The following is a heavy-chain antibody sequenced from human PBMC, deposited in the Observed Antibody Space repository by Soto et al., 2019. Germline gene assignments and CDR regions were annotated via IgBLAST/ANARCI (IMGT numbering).Heavy chain of an antibody. J-gene: IGHJ4*02. CDR2: ISYDGSNK. D-gene: IGHD2-15*01. V-gene: IGHV3-30*18. Sequence: GSLRLSCAASGFTFSSYGMHWVRQAPGKGLEWVAVISYDGSNKYYADSVKGRFTISRDNSKNTLYLQMNSLRAEDTAVYYCAKDRAYCSGGSCYKYYFDYWGQGTLVTVSS. CDR3: AKDRAYCSGGSCYKYYFDY. CDR1: GFTFSSYG.